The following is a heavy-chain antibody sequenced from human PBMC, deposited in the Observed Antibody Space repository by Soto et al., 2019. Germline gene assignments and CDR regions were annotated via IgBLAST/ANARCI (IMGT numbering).Heavy chain of an antibody. Sequence: QVQLVQSGAEVKKPGSSVKVSCKASGGTFSSYAISWVRQAPGQGLEWMGGIIPIFGTANYAQKFQGRVTITADESTSTAYMERSSLRSEDTAVYYCARAPLPLGDDDGMGVWGQGTAVTVSS. CDR2: IIPIFGTA. CDR3: ARAPLPLGDDDGMGV. V-gene: IGHV1-69*12. CDR1: GGTFSSYA. D-gene: IGHD4-17*01. J-gene: IGHJ6*02.